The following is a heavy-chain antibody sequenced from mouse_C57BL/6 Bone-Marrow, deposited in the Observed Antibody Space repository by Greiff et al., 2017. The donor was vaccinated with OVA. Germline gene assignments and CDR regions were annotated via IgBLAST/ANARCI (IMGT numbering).Heavy chain of an antibody. CDR2: LDPSDSYT. CDR3: ARDYYDSSYGY. V-gene: IGHV1-69*01. J-gene: IGHJ2*01. CDR1: GYTFTSYW. D-gene: IGHD1-1*01. Sequence: QVQLQQPGAELVMPGASVKLSCKASGYTFTSYWMHWVKQRPGQGLEWIGELDPSDSYTNYNQKFKGKSTLTVDKSSSTAYMQLSSLTSEDSAVYYWARDYYDSSYGYWGQGTTLTVSS.